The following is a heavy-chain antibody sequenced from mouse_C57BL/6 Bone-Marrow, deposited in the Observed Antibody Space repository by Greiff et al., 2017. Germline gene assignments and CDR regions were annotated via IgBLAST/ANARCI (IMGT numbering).Heavy chain of an antibody. J-gene: IGHJ2*01. CDR3: ASGARVVATGEYYDY. Sequence: EVQLQQSGPVLVKPGASVKMSCKASGYTFTDYYMNWVKQSHGKSLEWIGVINPYNGGTSYNQKFKGKATLTVDKSSSTAYMELNSLTSEDSAVYYCASGARVVATGEYYDYWGQGTTLTVSS. D-gene: IGHD1-1*01. CDR2: INPYNGGT. V-gene: IGHV1-19*01. CDR1: GYTFTDYY.